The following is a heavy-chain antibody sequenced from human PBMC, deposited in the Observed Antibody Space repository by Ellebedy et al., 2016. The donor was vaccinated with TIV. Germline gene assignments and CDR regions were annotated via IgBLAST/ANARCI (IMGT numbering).Heavy chain of an antibody. CDR3: AILGDSFEY. Sequence: ASVKVSCKTSGYTFTTYGIDWARQAPGQGLEWMGWISAYYGTTKYAQNLQGRVTVTTETSTSTAYMELRSLTSDDTAVYYCAILGDSFEYWGQGTLVTVSS. V-gene: IGHV1-18*01. J-gene: IGHJ4*02. D-gene: IGHD2/OR15-2a*01. CDR2: ISAYYGTT. CDR1: GYTFTTYG.